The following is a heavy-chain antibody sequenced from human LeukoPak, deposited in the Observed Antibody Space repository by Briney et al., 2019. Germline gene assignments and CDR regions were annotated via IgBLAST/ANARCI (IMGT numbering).Heavy chain of an antibody. V-gene: IGHV4-59*08. CDR3: ARHGSGYDLFFDY. CDR1: GGSISSYY. CDR2: IYYSGST. Sequence: PSETLSLTCTVSGGSISSYYWSWIRQPPGKGLEWIGYIYYSGSTNYNPSLKSRGTISVDTSKNQFSLKVRSVTAADTAVYFCARHGSGYDLFFDYWGQGTLVTVSS. D-gene: IGHD5-12*01. J-gene: IGHJ4*02.